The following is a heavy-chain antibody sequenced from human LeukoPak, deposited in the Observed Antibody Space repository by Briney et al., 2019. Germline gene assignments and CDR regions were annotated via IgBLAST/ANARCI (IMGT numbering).Heavy chain of an antibody. CDR2: ISGSGGST. D-gene: IGHD3-3*01. CDR1: GFTFSSYA. Sequence: PGGSLRLSCAASGFTFSSYAMSWVRQAPGKGLEWVSAISGSGGSTYYADSVKGRFTISRDNSKNTLYLQMNSLRAEDTAVYYCAKDQRFLEWSQPYFDYWGQGTLVTVSS. CDR3: AKDQRFLEWSQPYFDY. J-gene: IGHJ4*02. V-gene: IGHV3-23*01.